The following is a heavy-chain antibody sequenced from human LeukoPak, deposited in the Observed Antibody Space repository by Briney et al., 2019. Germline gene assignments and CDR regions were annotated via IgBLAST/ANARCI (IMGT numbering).Heavy chain of an antibody. CDR2: ISSSSSTI. CDR3: ARGLIAAAGTGYYYYHGMDV. D-gene: IGHD6-13*01. Sequence: GGSLRLSCAASGFTFSSYSMNWVRQAPGKGLEWVSYISSSSSTIYYADSVKGRFTISRDNAKNSLYLQMNSLRAEDSAVYYCARGLIAAAGTGYYYYHGMDVWGQGTTVTVSS. J-gene: IGHJ6*02. CDR1: GFTFSSYS. V-gene: IGHV3-48*01.